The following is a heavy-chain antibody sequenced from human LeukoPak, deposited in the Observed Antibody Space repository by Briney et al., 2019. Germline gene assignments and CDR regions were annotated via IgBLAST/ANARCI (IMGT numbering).Heavy chain of an antibody. D-gene: IGHD6-13*01. CDR2: IYYSGST. CDR3: ARVIAAAAPPGYMDV. Sequence: PSETLSLTCSVSGGSMSSYYWSWIRQPPGKGLEWIGYIYYSGSTNYNPSLKSRVIISIDTSKNQFSLKLSSVTAADTAVYYCARVIAAAAPPGYMDVWGKGTTVTVSS. J-gene: IGHJ6*03. V-gene: IGHV4-59*01. CDR1: GGSMSSYY.